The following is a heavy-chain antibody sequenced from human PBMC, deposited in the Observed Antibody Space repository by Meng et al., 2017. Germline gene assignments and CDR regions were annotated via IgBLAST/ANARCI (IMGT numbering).Heavy chain of an antibody. D-gene: IGHD6-13*01. CDR1: GGSFSGYY. CDR3: DRSSSRRPHDY. CDR2: INHSGST. Sequence: QGQLQQWGAGLLHTSETLSLTCAVYGGSFSGYYWSWIRQPPGKGLEWIGEINHSGSTNYNPSLKSRVTISVDTSKNQFSLKLSSVTAADTAVYYGDRSSSRRPHDYWGQGTLVTVSS. J-gene: IGHJ4*02. V-gene: IGHV4-34*01.